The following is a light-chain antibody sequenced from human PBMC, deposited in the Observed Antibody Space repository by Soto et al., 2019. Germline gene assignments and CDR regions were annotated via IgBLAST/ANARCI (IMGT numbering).Light chain of an antibody. CDR3: QQYGSSPPT. Sequence: EIVLKQSPGTLSLSPGENATLSCLASQSVSSSYLAWYQQKPGQAPRLLIYGASSRATGIPDRFSGSGSGTDFTLTISRLEPEDFAVYYCQQYGSSPPTFGQGTKVDIK. V-gene: IGKV3-20*01. J-gene: IGKJ1*01. CDR2: GAS. CDR1: QSVSSSY.